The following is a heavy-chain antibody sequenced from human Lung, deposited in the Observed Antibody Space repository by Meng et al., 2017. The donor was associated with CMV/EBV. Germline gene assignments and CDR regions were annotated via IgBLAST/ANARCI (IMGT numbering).Heavy chain of an antibody. CDR1: GGTFSSYA. J-gene: IGHJ5*02. Sequence: SXXVSXXASGGTFSSYAISWVRQAPGQGLEWMGGVIPIFGTANYAQKFQGRVTITTDESTSTAYMELSSLGSEDTAVYYCAGGGSSSWSRGYTWFDPWGQGTLVTVSS. V-gene: IGHV1-69*05. CDR2: VIPIFGTA. D-gene: IGHD6-13*01. CDR3: AGGGSSSWSRGYTWFDP.